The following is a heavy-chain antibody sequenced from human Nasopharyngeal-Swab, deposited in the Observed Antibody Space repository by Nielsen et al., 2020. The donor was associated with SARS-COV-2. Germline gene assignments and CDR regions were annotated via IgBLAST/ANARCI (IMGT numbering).Heavy chain of an antibody. V-gene: IGHV4-61*01. D-gene: IGHD5-12*01. CDR1: GGSVSSGSYY. CDR3: AREPPVDIVATTHFDY. J-gene: IGHJ4*02. CDR2: IYYSGST. Sequence: SETLSLTCTVSGGSVSSGSYYWSWIRQPPGKGLEWIGYIYYSGSTNYNPSLKSRVTISVDTSKNQFSLKLSSVTAADTAVYYCAREPPVDIVATTHFDYWGQGTLVTVSS.